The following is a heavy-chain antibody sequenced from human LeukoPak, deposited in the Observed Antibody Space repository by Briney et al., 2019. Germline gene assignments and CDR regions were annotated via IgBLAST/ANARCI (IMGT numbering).Heavy chain of an antibody. CDR2: ISGGGDST. Sequence: GGSLRLSCAPSGFTFSSYPMSWVRHAPGKGLEWVSAISGGGDSTYYADSVKGRFTIPRDNSKNTLYLQMNSLRAEDTAVYYCAKDHGVWGKGTTVTVSS. CDR3: AKDHGV. V-gene: IGHV3-23*01. J-gene: IGHJ6*04. CDR1: GFTFSSYP.